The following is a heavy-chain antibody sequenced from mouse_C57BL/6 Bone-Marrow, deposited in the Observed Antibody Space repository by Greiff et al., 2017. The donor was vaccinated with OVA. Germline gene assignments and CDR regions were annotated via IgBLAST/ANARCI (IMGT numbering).Heavy chain of an antibody. V-gene: IGHV2-2*01. J-gene: IGHJ1*03. Sequence: QVQLQQSGPGLVQPSQSLSITCTVSGFSLTRYGVHLVRQSPGKGLEWLGVIWSGGSTDYNAAFISRLSISKDNSKSQVFFKMNSLQADDTAIYYCARNYYSNFYWYFDVWGTGTTVTVSS. CDR3: ARNYYSNFYWYFDV. CDR1: GFSLTRYG. CDR2: IWSGGST. D-gene: IGHD2-5*01.